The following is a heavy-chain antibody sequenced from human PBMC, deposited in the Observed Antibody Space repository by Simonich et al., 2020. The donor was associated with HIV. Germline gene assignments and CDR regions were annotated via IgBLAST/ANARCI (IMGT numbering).Heavy chain of an antibody. V-gene: IGHV3-15*05. CDR3: ARGGRHAYYFDY. J-gene: IGHJ4*02. Sequence: EVQLVESGGGLVKPGGSLRLSCAASGFNFSNAWMSWVGQAPGKGLEWVGRIKSQSDGGTTDYAAPVKGRFTISRDNSKNTLYLQMNSLRAEDTAVYYCARGGRHAYYFDYWGQGTLVTVSS. CDR1: GFNFSNAW. CDR2: IKSQSDGGTT. D-gene: IGHD3-10*01.